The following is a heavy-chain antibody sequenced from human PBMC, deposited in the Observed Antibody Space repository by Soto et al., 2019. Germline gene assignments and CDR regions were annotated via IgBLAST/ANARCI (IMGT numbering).Heavy chain of an antibody. CDR2: ISYDGSNK. D-gene: IGHD6-13*01. CDR1: GFTFSSYA. J-gene: IGHJ6*02. CDR3: AKSRSGSSWSQGMDV. V-gene: IGHV3-30*18. Sequence: QVQLVESGGGVVQPGRSLRLSCAASGFTFSSYAMHWVRQAPGKGLEWVALISYDGSNKYYVDSVKGRFTISRDNSKNTLYMHMNSLRAEATAVYYCAKSRSGSSWSQGMDVWGQGTTVTVSS.